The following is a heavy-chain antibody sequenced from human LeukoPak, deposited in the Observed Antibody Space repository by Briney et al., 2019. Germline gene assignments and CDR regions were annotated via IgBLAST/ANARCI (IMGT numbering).Heavy chain of an antibody. CDR3: AKDQRKRVVATTPLEY. Sequence: PGGSLRLSCAASGFTFSSYGMHWVRQAPGKGLEWVAFIRYDGSNKYYADSVKGRFTISRDNSKNTLYLQMNSLRAEDTAVYYCAKDQRKRVVATTPLEYWGQGTLVTVSS. CDR1: GFTFSSYG. CDR2: IRYDGSNK. V-gene: IGHV3-30*02. J-gene: IGHJ4*02. D-gene: IGHD5-12*01.